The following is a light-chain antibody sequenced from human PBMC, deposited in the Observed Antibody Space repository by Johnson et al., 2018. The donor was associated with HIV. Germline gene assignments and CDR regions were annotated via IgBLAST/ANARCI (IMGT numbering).Light chain of an antibody. V-gene: IGLV1-51*02. CDR2: KND. CDR3: GTGDTRLTTGGV. CDR1: SSTIGNNY. Sequence: QSVLTQPPSVSAAPGQKVTISCSGSSSTIGNNYVSWYQVLPGTAPKLLIYKNDKRPSGIPDRFSGSKSGTSATLGITGLQTGDEADYYCGTGDTRLTTGGVVGTGTKVSIL. J-gene: IGLJ1*01.